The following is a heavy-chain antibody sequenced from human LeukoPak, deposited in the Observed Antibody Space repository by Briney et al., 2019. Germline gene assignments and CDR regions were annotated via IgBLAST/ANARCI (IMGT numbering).Heavy chain of an antibody. CDR2: ITSGGNS. CDR3: ARGQCSSPSCRYFDY. J-gene: IGHJ4*02. CDR1: GFIFRTFG. V-gene: IGHV3-66*01. D-gene: IGHD2-2*01. Sequence: GGSLRLSCVGSGFIFRTFGIHWVRQAPGKGLEWVSVITSGGNSYYADSVKGRFTISRDNSKNTLYLQMNSLRAEDTAVYYCARGQCSSPSCRYFDYWGQGTLVTVSS.